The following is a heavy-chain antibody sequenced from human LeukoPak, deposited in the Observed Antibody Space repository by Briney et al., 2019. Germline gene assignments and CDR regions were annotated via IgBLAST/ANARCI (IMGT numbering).Heavy chain of an antibody. J-gene: IGHJ4*02. CDR3: ARAYSGSYPFDY. CDR1: GGTFSSYA. Sequence: GASVKVSCKASGGTFSSYAISWVRQAPGQGPEWMGGIIPIFGTANYAQKFQGRVTITADESTSTAYMELSSLRSEDTAVYYCARAYSGSYPFDYWGQGTLVTVSS. D-gene: IGHD1-26*01. CDR2: IIPIFGTA. V-gene: IGHV1-69*13.